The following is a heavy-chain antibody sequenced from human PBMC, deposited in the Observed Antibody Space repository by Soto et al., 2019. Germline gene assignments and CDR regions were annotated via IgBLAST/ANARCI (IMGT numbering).Heavy chain of an antibody. Sequence: PASGFTFSSYWMSWVRQAPGKGLEWGANIKQDGSEKYYVDSVKGRFTISRDNAKNSLYLQMNSLRAEDTAVYYCARDLASTTIPNYWGQGTLVTVSS. D-gene: IGHD4-17*01. CDR2: IKQDGSEK. CDR1: GFTFSSYW. V-gene: IGHV3-7*04. CDR3: ARDLASTTIPNY. J-gene: IGHJ4*02.